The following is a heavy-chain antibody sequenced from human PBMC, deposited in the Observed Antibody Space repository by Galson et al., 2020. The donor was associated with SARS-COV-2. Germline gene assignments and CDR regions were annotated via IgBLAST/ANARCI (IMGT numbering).Heavy chain of an antibody. V-gene: IGHV5-51*01. J-gene: IGHJ6*02. CDR1: GYSFTSYC. Sequence: GESLKISCQGSGYSFTSYCIDWVRQMPGKGLEWMGIIYPGDYDTRYSPSFQGQVTISADKSINTAFLQWNSLKASDTAIYYCARRGFSAYDSNYYGMDVWGQGTTVTVTS. CDR3: ARRGFSAYDSNYYGMDV. CDR2: IYPGDYDT. D-gene: IGHD5-12*01.